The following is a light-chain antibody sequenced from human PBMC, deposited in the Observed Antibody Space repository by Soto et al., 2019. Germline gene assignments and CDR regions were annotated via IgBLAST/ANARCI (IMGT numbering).Light chain of an antibody. CDR1: SSNIGSNT. J-gene: IGLJ3*02. CDR3: AAWDDSLNGWV. CDR2: TNN. Sequence: QAVVTQPPSASGTPGQTVTISCSGSSSNIGSNTVNWYQQLPGTAPKLLIYTNNQRPSGVPDRLAGSKSGTSASLAISGLQSEDEADYYCAAWDDSLNGWVFGGGTQLTVL. V-gene: IGLV1-44*01.